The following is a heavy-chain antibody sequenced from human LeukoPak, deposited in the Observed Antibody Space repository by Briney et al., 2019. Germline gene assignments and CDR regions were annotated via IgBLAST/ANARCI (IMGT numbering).Heavy chain of an antibody. CDR1: GGSFSGYY. V-gene: IGHV4-34*01. CDR2: INHSGST. J-gene: IGHJ4*02. CDR3: AREWCDSSSPYYFDY. D-gene: IGHD3-22*01. Sequence: SETLSLTCAVYGGSFSGYYWSWIRQPPGKGLEWIGEINHSGSTNYNPSLKSRVTISVDTSKNQFSLKLSSVTAADTAVYYCAREWCDSSSPYYFDYWGQGTLVTVYS.